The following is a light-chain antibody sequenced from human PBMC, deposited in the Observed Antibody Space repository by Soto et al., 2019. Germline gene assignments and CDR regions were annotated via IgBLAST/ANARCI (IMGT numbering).Light chain of an antibody. Sequence: EIVLTQSPGTLSLSPGERATLSFRASQSVSSSYLAWYQQKPGQAPRLLIYGASSRATDIPDRFSGSGSGTDFTLPISRLEPEDFAVYYYQQYGSSPPDTFGGGTKVEIK. CDR2: GAS. V-gene: IGKV3-20*01. J-gene: IGKJ4*01. CDR1: QSVSSSY. CDR3: QQYGSSPPDT.